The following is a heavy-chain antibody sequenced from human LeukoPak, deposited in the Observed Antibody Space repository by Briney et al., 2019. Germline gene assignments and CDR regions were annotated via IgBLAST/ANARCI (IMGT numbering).Heavy chain of an antibody. CDR1: GFTFSRYS. D-gene: IGHD6-13*01. CDR2: IDSSGDYT. V-gene: IGHV3-21*04. CDR3: GKEFSSGWFF. J-gene: IGHJ4*02. Sequence: GGSLRLSCAASGFTFSRYSMNWVRQAPGKGLEWVSSIDSSGDYTFYADSVKGRFTISRDNSKDTLYLQLSGLRAEDTAIYYCGKEFSSGWFFWGQGTLVSVSS.